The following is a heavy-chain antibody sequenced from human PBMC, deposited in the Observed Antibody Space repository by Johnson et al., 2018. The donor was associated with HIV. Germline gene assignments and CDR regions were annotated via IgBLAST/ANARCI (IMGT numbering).Heavy chain of an antibody. CDR1: GFTFSSYT. J-gene: IGHJ3*02. CDR3: VTDSSGWYRMMSDAFDI. Sequence: QEKLVESGGGVVQPGRSLRLSCAASGFTFSSYTIHWVRQAPGKGLEWVAVISYDGSNKHYADSVKGRFTISRDNSKNTLYMQMNSLRVEDTAVYYCVTDSSGWYRMMSDAFDIWGQGTMVTVSS. V-gene: IGHV3-30-3*01. D-gene: IGHD6-19*01. CDR2: ISYDGSNK.